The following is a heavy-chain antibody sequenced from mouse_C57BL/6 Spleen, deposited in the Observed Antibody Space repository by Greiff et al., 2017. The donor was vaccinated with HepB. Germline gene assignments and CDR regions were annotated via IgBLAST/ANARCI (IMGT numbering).Heavy chain of an antibody. V-gene: IGHV1-82*01. CDR3: ARSDDYDRFAY. CDR1: GYAFSSSW. CDR2: IYPGDGDT. J-gene: IGHJ3*01. Sequence: QVQLQQSGPELVKPGASVKISCKASGYAFSSSWMNWVKQRPGKGLEWIGRIYPGDGDTNYNGKFKGKATLTADKSSSTAYMQLSSLTSEDSAVYCCARSDDYDRFAYWGQGTLVTVSA. D-gene: IGHD2-4*01.